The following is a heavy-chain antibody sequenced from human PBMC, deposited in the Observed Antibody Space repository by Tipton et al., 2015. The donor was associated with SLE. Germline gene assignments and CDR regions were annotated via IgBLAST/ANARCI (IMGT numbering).Heavy chain of an antibody. CDR3: ARGGDDASGGAESH. D-gene: IGHD5-12*01. CDR2: VSYDGSFT. J-gene: IGHJ4*02. CDR1: GFTFSSYS. V-gene: IGHV3-30*14. Sequence: SLRLSCAASGFTFSSYSMHWVRQAPGKGLEWVAAVSYDGSFTYYADSVKDRFTVSRDNSKNTLYLQMKGLRPEDTAVYYCARGGDDASGGAESHWGQGTLVTVSS.